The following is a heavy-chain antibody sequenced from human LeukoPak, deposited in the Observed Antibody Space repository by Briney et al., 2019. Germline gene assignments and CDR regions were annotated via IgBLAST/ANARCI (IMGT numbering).Heavy chain of an antibody. CDR3: CGYDYEGCVAV. CDR2: INSDGRIT. J-gene: IGHJ6*02. D-gene: IGHD5-18*01. CDR1: GFILSGSW. Sequence: GGSLRLSCAASGFILSGSWMHWVRQGPGKGLVWVSRINSDGRITTYADSVKGRFTISRDNANNRLYLQMNSLGAEDTAVYYCCGYDYEGCVAVWGQGTTVTVSS. V-gene: IGHV3-74*01.